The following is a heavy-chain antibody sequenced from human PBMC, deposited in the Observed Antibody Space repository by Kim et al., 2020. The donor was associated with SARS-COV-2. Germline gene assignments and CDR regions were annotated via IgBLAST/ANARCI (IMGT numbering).Heavy chain of an antibody. CDR1: GGSFSGYY. V-gene: IGHV4-34*01. J-gene: IGHJ6*04. D-gene: IGHD3-22*01. CDR3: ARGSIGITMIVSTYYYGMDV. CDR2: INHSGST. Sequence: SETLSLTCAVYGGSFSGYYWSWIRQPPGKGLEWIGEINHSGSTNYNPSLKSRVNISVDTSKNQCSLKLSSVTAADTAVYYCARGSIGITMIVSTYYYGMDVWGGGTRVTVSS.